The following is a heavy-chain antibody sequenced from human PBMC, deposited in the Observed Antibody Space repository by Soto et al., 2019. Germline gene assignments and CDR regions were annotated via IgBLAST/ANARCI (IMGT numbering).Heavy chain of an antibody. Sequence: GGSLRLSCAASGFTFSSYGMHWVRQAPGKGLEWVAVIWYDGSNKYYADSVKGRFTISRDNSKNTLYLQMNSLRAEYTAVYYCARDSGGEVAARNGGSIDYWGQGTLVTVSS. D-gene: IGHD6-6*01. CDR2: IWYDGSNK. CDR1: GFTFSSYG. CDR3: ARDSGGEVAARNGGSIDY. J-gene: IGHJ4*02. V-gene: IGHV3-33*08.